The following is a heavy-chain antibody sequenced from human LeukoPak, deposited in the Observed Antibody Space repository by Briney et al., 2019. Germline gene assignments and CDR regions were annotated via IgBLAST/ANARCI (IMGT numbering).Heavy chain of an antibody. CDR2: IIPIFGTA. D-gene: IGHD3-3*01. Sequence: GASVKVSCKASGGTFSSYAISWVRQAPGQGLEWMGGIIPIFGTANYAQKFQGRVTITADESTSTAYMELSSLRSEDTAVYYCARMTRSYDFWSGPGNYYYYMDVWGKGTTVTVSS. CDR1: GGTFSSYA. V-gene: IGHV1-69*13. J-gene: IGHJ6*03. CDR3: ARMTRSYDFWSGPGNYYYYMDV.